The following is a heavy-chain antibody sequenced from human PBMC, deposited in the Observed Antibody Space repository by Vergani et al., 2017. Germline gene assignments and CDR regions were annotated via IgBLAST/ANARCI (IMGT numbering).Heavy chain of an antibody. D-gene: IGHD1-1*01. CDR2: IWSKPYGGTT. Sequence: EVHLVESGGGLVQPGRSLRLSCSGSGFTLGDYAMTWVRQAPGKGLEWVAFIWSKPYGGTTEYAASVKCRFTISRDDSKSIAYLQMSSLKAEDTAVYYDVRIKRTNCNDNLYDIWGQGTLVTVSS. CDR1: GFTLGDYA. CDR3: VRIKRTNCNDNLYDI. J-gene: IGHJ3*02. V-gene: IGHV3-49*04.